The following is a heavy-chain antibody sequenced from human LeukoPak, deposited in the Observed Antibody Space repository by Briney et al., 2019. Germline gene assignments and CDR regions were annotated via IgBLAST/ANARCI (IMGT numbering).Heavy chain of an antibody. Sequence: PGGSLRLSCAASGFTFDDYAMHWVRQAPGKGLEWVSLISGEGGSTYYADSVKGRFTISRDNSKNSLYLQMNSLRTEDTALYYCAKDQYSSSSWWFDPWGQGTLVTVSS. D-gene: IGHD6-6*01. J-gene: IGHJ5*02. CDR1: GFTFDDYA. CDR3: AKDQYSSSSWWFDP. V-gene: IGHV3-43*02. CDR2: ISGEGGST.